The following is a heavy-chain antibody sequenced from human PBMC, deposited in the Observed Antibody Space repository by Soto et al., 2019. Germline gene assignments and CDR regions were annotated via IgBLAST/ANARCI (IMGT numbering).Heavy chain of an antibody. CDR3: ATTGNS. CDR2: IWFDGSNK. CDR1: GFTFSSYG. J-gene: IGHJ4*02. V-gene: IGHV3-33*01. Sequence: ESGGGVVQPGRSLRLSCAASGFTFSSYGMHWVRQAPGKGLEWVAVIWFDGSNKFYADSVKGRFTISRDNSKNTVSLQMNRLRDEDSAAYYCATTGNSWGQGTLVTVSS.